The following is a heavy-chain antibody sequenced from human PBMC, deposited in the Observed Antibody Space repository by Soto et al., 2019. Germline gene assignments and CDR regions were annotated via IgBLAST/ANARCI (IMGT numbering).Heavy chain of an antibody. CDR1: GGSFSGYY. V-gene: IGHV4-34*01. CDR2: INHSGST. J-gene: IGHJ6*02. CDR3: ARGRFLEWLYDYYGMDV. Sequence: QVQLQQWGAGLLKPSETRSLTCAVYGGSFSGYYWSWIRQPPGKGLEWIGEINHSGSTNYNPSLKSRVTISVDTSKNQFSLKLSSVTAADTAVYYCARGRFLEWLYDYYGMDVWGQGTTVTVSS. D-gene: IGHD3-3*01.